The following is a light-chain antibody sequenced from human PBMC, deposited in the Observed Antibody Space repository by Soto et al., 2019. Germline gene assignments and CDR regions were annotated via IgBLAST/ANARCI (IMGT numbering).Light chain of an antibody. CDR1: SSDVGSYPY. J-gene: IGLJ2*01. CDR2: DVD. CDR3: TSYTTSSTVV. V-gene: IGLV2-14*03. Sequence: QSALTQPASVSGSPGQSITISCTGTSSDVGSYPYVSWYQQHPGKAPKLMIYDVDNRPSGVSTRFSGSKSANTASLTISGPQAEDEADYYCTSYTTSSTVVFGAGTKLTVL.